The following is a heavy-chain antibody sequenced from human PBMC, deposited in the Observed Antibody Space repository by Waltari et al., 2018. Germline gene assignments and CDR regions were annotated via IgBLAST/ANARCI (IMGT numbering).Heavy chain of an antibody. D-gene: IGHD2-2*01. J-gene: IGHJ4*02. Sequence: EVQLVESGGGLVKPGGSLRLSCEASGFTFGSYNMHWVRQAPGKGLEWVSSISASSFYIYYADSVKGRFTISRDNAKNSLYLEMKSLGADDTAVYYCARGDLGYCSTARCFDFDSWGQGTLVTVSS. CDR3: ARGDLGYCSTARCFDFDS. CDR2: ISASSFYI. V-gene: IGHV3-21*02. CDR1: GFTFGSYN.